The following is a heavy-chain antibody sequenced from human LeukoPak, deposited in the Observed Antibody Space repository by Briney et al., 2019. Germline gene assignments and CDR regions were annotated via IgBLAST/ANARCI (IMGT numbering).Heavy chain of an antibody. V-gene: IGHV3-53*01. CDR2: IHSGDNT. CDR1: GFTVSSNY. CDR3: ASLTRDY. Sequence: GGSLRLSCAASGFTVSSNYMTWVRQAPGKGLEWVSVIHSGDNTYYADSVKGRFTISRDNSKNTFYLQMNSLRVEDTAVYYCASLTRDYRGQGTLVTVSS. J-gene: IGHJ4*02. D-gene: IGHD4/OR15-4a*01.